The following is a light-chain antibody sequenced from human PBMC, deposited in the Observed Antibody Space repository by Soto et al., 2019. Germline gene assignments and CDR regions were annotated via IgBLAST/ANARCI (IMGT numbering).Light chain of an antibody. CDR3: QQYYTSLWT. J-gene: IGKJ1*01. CDR1: QSVLSTSKNKNF. CDR2: WAS. V-gene: IGKV4-1*01. Sequence: DIVMTQSPDSLAVSLGERATINCKSSQSVLSTSKNKNFLAWYQQKPGPPPRLLIYWASTRESGVPVRFSGGGSGTEFTIPISRLQAEDGAVYYCQQYYTSLWTFGQGTKV.